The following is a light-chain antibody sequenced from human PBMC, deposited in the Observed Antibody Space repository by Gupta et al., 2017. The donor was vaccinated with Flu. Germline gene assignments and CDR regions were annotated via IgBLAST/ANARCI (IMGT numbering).Light chain of an antibody. CDR1: QSIRSSF. CDR3: QQEGDSPLT. CDR2: GAS. Sequence: PGERATLSCRASQSIRSSFLAWYQQKPGQAPRLLIYGASSRATGIPDRFSGSGSGTXFTLTIXRLEPEDFAVYYCQQEGDSPLTFGXGTKVEI. J-gene: IGKJ4*01. V-gene: IGKV3-20*01.